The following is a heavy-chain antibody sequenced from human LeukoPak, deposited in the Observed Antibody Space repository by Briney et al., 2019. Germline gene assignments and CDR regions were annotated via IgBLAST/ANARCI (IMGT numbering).Heavy chain of an antibody. D-gene: IGHD3-10*01. CDR2: INPNSGGT. CDR1: GYTFTGYY. Sequence: GASVKVSCKASGYTFTGYYMHWVRQAPGQGLEWMGWINPNSGGTNYAQKFQGRVTMTRDTSISTAYMELSRLRSDDTAVYYCARDYYGSGSYYKPYDYWGQGTLVTVSS. J-gene: IGHJ4*02. CDR3: ARDYYGSGSYYKPYDY. V-gene: IGHV1-2*02.